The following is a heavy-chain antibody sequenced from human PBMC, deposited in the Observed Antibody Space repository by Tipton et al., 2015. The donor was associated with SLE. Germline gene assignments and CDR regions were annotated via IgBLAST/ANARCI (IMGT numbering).Heavy chain of an antibody. D-gene: IGHD3-10*01. CDR3: ARWFGEPSEFAFDI. CDR2: IIPIFGTA. CDR1: GYTFTSYG. V-gene: IGHV1-69*05. Sequence: QLVQSGAEVKKPGASVKVSCKASGYTFTSYGISWVRQAPGQGLEWMGGIIPIFGTANYAQKFQGRVTITTDESTSTAYMELSSLRSEDTAVYYCARWFGEPSEFAFDIWGQGTMVTVSS. J-gene: IGHJ3*02.